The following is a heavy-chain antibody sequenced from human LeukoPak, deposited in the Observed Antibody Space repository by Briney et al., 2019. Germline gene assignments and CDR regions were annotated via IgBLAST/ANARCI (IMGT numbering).Heavy chain of an antibody. CDR2: INPSGGST. D-gene: IGHD6-13*01. V-gene: IGHV1-46*01. J-gene: IGHJ4*02. CDR1: GYTFTSYY. CDR3: ARDGSIAAAGDEGGY. Sequence: ASVKVSCKASGYTFTSYYTHWVRQAPGQGLEWMGIINPSGGSTSYAQKFQGRVTMTRDTSTSTVYMELSSLRSEDTAVYYCARDGSIAAAGDEGGYWGQGTLVTVSS.